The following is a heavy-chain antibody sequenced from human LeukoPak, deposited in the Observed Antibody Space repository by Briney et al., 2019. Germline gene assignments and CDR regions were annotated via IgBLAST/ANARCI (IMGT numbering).Heavy chain of an antibody. CDR1: GYSISSGSY. Sequence: AEALSLTCDVSGYSISSGSYWGWIRQPPGKGLEWIGSIYHSGRTTYNRSPRSRVIISADTSKNPLSLTVSAVTAADTTVYYCAKSRDDYGTGCGQGPLVTASS. D-gene: IGHD5-24*01. V-gene: IGHV4-38-2*01. CDR3: AKSRDDYGTG. J-gene: IGHJ4*02. CDR2: IYHSGRT.